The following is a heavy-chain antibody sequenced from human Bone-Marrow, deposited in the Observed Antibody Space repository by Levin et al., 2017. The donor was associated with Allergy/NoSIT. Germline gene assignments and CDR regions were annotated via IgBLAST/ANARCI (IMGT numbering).Heavy chain of an antibody. V-gene: IGHV3-11*06. J-gene: IGHJ4*02. Sequence: GGSLRLSCAASGFTFSDYYMSWIRQAPGKGLEWVSYISSSSSYTNYADSVKGRFTISRDNAKNSLYLQMNSLRAEDTAVYYCARPTWIQLWFADYWGQGTLVTVSS. CDR3: ARPTWIQLWFADY. CDR2: ISSSSSYT. CDR1: GFTFSDYY. D-gene: IGHD5-18*01.